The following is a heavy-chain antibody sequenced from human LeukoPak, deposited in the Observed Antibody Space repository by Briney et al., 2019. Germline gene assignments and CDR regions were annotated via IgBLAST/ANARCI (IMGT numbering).Heavy chain of an antibody. D-gene: IGHD3-22*01. CDR1: GYSISSGYY. CDR2: IYYSGST. CDR3: ARAEVLPDYYDTSGAFEY. V-gene: IGHV4-61*01. Sequence: SETLSLTCTVSGYSISSGYYWGWIRQPPGKGLEWIGYIYYSGSTNYNPSLKSRVNILVDTSKNQFSLKLSSVTAADTAVYYCARAEVLPDYYDTSGAFEYWGQGTLVTVSS. J-gene: IGHJ4*02.